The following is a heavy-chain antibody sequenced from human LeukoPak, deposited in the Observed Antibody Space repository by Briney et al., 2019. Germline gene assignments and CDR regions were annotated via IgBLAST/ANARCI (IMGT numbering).Heavy chain of an antibody. J-gene: IGHJ5*02. CDR1: GGSISSSSYY. D-gene: IGHD2-2*01. Sequence: SETLSLTCTVSGGSISSSSYYWGWIRQPPGKGLEWIGSIYYSGSPYYNPSLKSRVTISVDTSKNQFSLKLSSVTAADTAVYYCARGRAGQLNNWFDPWGQGTLVTVSS. CDR2: IYYSGSP. CDR3: ARGRAGQLNNWFDP. V-gene: IGHV4-39*07.